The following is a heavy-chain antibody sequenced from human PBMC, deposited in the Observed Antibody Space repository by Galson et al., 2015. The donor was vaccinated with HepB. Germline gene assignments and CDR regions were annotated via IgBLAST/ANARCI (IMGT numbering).Heavy chain of an antibody. J-gene: IGHJ5*02. V-gene: IGHV1-18*01. Sequence: SVKVSCKASGYTFTSYGISWVRQAPGQGLEWMGWIRAYNGNTNYAQKLQGRVTMTTDTSTSTAYMELRSLRSDDTAVYYCARDTPFNDFWSGYYTGSGWFDPWGQGTLVTVSS. CDR3: ARDTPFNDFWSGYYTGSGWFDP. CDR2: IRAYNGNT. CDR1: GYTFTSYG. D-gene: IGHD3-3*01.